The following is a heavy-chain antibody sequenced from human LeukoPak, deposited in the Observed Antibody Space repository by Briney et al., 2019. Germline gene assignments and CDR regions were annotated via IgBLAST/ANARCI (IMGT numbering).Heavy chain of an antibody. CDR3: ARGRHVLRYFDWLVWFDP. CDR1: GYSISSGYY. CDR2: IYHSGST. V-gene: IGHV4-38-2*01. J-gene: IGHJ5*02. Sequence: SETLSLTCAVSGYSISSGYYWGWIRQPPGKGLEWIGSIYHSGSTYYNPSLKSRVTISVDTSKNQFSLKLSSVTAADTAVYYCARGRHVLRYFDWLVWFDPWGQGTLVTVSS. D-gene: IGHD3-9*01.